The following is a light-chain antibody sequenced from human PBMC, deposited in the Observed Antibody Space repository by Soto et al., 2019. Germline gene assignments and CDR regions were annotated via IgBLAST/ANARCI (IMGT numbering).Light chain of an antibody. J-gene: IGLJ1*01. CDR1: SSDVGGYNY. CDR2: EVN. CDR3: SSYATSSPYV. Sequence: QSALTQPPSASGSPGQSVAISCTGTSSDVGGYNYVSWYQQHPGKAPKLMIYEVNKRPSGVPDRFSGSKSGNTASLTVSGLQGEDEADYFCSSYATSSPYVFGTGTKLTVL. V-gene: IGLV2-8*01.